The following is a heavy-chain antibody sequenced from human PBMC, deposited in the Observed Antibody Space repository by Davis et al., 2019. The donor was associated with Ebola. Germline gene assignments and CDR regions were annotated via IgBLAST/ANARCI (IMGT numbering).Heavy chain of an antibody. CDR2: ISGSGGST. D-gene: IGHD6-13*01. CDR3: AREMGIAAAGTLWFDP. Sequence: GESLKISCAASGFTFSSYAMSWVRQAPGKGLEWVSAISGSGGSTYYADSVKGRFTISRDNAKNSLYLQMNSLRDEDTAVYYCAREMGIAAAGTLWFDPWGQGTLVTVSS. J-gene: IGHJ5*02. CDR1: GFTFSSYA. V-gene: IGHV3-23*01.